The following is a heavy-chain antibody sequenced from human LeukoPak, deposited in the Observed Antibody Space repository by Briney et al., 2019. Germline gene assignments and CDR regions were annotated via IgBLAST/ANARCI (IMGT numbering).Heavy chain of an antibody. Sequence: PSETLSLTCTVSGGSISSSSYYWGWIRQPPGKGLEWIGSIYYSGSTYYNPSLKSRATISVDTSKNQFSLKLSSVTAADTAVYYCARVHYYYYYYMDVWGKGTTVTVSS. CDR2: IYYSGST. CDR1: GGSISSSSYY. V-gene: IGHV4-39*07. J-gene: IGHJ6*03. CDR3: ARVHYYYYYYMDV.